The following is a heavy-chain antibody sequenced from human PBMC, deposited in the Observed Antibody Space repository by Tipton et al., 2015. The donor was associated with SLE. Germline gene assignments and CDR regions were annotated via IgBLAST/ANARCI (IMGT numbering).Heavy chain of an antibody. J-gene: IGHJ6*03. D-gene: IGHD1-26*01. CDR2: IYYSGST. CDR1: GGSISSGSYY. CDR3: ARDGTVGASKDYYYYMDV. Sequence: TLSLTCTVSGGSISSGSYYWSWIRQPPGKGLEWIGYIYYSGSTNYNPSLKSRVTISVDTSKNQFSLKLSSVTAADTAVYYCARDGTVGASKDYYYYMDVWGKGTTVTVSS. V-gene: IGHV4-61*01.